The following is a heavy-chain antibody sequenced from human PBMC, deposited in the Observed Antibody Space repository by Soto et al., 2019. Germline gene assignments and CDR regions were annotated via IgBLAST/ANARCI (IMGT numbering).Heavy chain of an antibody. CDR2: ISYDGTNE. CDR1: GFIFSNYG. J-gene: IGHJ4*02. V-gene: IGHV3-30*18. D-gene: IGHD3-22*01. CDR3: AKDFKYYDSSGYWPDY. Sequence: GGSLRLSCAASGFIFSNYGMHWVRQAPGKGLEWVAIISYDGTNEYYADSVKGRFTISRDNSKSTLYLQMNNLRAEDTSMYYCAKDFKYYDSSGYWPDYWGQGTLVTVSS.